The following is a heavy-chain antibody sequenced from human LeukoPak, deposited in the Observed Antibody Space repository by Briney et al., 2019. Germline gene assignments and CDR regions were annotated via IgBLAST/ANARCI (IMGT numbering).Heavy chain of an antibody. CDR2: SSNSGSSK. Sequence: PGGSLTLFCVTFGISISNDDLNWVRQGPGQGLDLSSYSSNSGSSKYYVDSVKGRFTISRDNAKNSLYLQMNSLRAEDTAVYYCASLTVTGGSLSDYWGQGTLVTVSS. CDR3: ASLTVTGGSLSDY. D-gene: IGHD2-15*01. CDR1: GISISNDD. J-gene: IGHJ4*02. V-gene: IGHV3-48*03.